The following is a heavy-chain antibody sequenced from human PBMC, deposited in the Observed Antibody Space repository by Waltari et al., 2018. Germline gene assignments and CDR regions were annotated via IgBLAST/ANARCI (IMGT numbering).Heavy chain of an antibody. CDR2: IWYDGSNK. CDR3: ARDYYYDSSGAFDI. D-gene: IGHD3-22*01. Sequence: QVQLVESGGGVVQPGRSLRLSCAASGFTFSSYGMHWVRQAPGKGLEWVAVIWYDGSNKYYADSVKGRFTISRDNSKNTLYLQMNSLRAEDTAVYYCARDYYYDSSGAFDIWGQGTMVTVSS. J-gene: IGHJ3*02. V-gene: IGHV3-33*01. CDR1: GFTFSSYG.